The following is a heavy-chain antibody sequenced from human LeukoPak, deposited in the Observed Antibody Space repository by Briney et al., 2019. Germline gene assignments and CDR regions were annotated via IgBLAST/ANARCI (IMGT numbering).Heavy chain of an antibody. J-gene: IGHJ5*02. D-gene: IGHD2-2*01. CDR3: ARLEVPPGNRGWYHES. V-gene: IGHV3-7*01. Sequence: GGSLRLSCAASGFTFSNYWMAWVRQTPGEGLGWVANINQDGSEKYYVDSVRGRFTISRDNAEKSLYLQMNSLRGEDTALYYCARLEVPPGNRGWYHESWGQGTLATVSS. CDR2: INQDGSEK. CDR1: GFTFSNYW.